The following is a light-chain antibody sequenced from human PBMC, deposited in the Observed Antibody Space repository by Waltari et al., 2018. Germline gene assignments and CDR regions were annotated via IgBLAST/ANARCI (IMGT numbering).Light chain of an antibody. CDR3: MQALQNPFT. J-gene: IGKJ3*01. CDR2: RVS. CDR1: QSLLHSNGNTY. Sequence: DIVMTQTPLSLPVTPGEPASISCRSSQSLLHSNGNTYLYWYLQKPGQPPRLLIYRVSNRFSGVPDRFSGSGSGTDFTLKISRVEAEDVGVYYCMQALQNPFTFGPGTKLDIK. V-gene: IGKV2-29*02.